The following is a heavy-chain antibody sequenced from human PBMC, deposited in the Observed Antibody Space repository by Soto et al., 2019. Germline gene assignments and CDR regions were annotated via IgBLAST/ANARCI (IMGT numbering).Heavy chain of an antibody. CDR2: IGSGSPGT. J-gene: IGHJ5*02. Sequence: EAQLLESGGGLVQPGGSLRLSCAASGFAFSNFAMSWVRQAPGKGLVWVSAIGSGSPGTHYAESVEDRFTISRDDSKNSLYFPLNSLPAADTAVYYCAAPRAAVPHTRYFDPWGKGTPFTVAP. V-gene: IGHV3-23*01. D-gene: IGHD6-13*01. CDR1: GFAFSNFA. CDR3: AAPRAAVPHTRYFDP.